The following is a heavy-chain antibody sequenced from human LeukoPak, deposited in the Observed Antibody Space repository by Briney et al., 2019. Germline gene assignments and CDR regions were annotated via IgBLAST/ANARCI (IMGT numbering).Heavy chain of an antibody. CDR3: ARLYWGSEVVGWFDP. Sequence: SETLSLTCAVYGGSFSGYYWSWIRQPPGKGLEWIGEINHSGSTNYNPSLKSRVTISVDTSKNQFSLKLSSVTAADTAVYYCARLYWGSEVVGWFDPWGQGTLVTVSS. CDR1: GGSFSGYY. V-gene: IGHV4-34*01. D-gene: IGHD7-27*01. CDR2: INHSGST. J-gene: IGHJ5*02.